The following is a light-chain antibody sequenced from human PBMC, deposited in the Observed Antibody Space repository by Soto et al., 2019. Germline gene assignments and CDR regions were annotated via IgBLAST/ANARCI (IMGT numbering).Light chain of an antibody. V-gene: IGKV3-15*01. Sequence: IVLIQSPATLSVSPGERATLSCRASQNVSNYLTWYQQKPGQAPRLLIYGASTRATGIPARFSGSGSGTEFTLTISSLQSEDFAVYYCQQYNNWPPWTFGQGTKVDIK. J-gene: IGKJ1*01. CDR1: QNVSNY. CDR3: QQYNNWPPWT. CDR2: GAS.